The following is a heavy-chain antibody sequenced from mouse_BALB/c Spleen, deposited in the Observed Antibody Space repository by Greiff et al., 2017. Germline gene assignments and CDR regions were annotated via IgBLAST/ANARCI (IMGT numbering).Heavy chain of an antibody. D-gene: IGHD1-2*01. CDR1: GYAFSSYW. J-gene: IGHJ1*01. CDR3: ARSPVITTAHWYFDV. Sequence: QVQLKESGAELVRPGSSVKISCKASGYAFSSYWMNWVKQRPGQGLEWIGQIYPGDGDTNYNGKFKGKATLTADKSSSTAYMQLSSLTSEDSAVYYCARSPVITTAHWYFDVWGAGTTVTVSS. CDR2: IYPGDGDT. V-gene: IGHV1-80*01.